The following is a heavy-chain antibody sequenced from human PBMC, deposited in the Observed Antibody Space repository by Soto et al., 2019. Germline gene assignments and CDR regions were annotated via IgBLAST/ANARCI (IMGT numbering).Heavy chain of an antibody. CDR3: ARSVHYYESSDAIDI. CDR1: GFSFSSYW. V-gene: IGHV3-74*01. J-gene: IGHJ3*02. Sequence: EEQVVESGGGLVQSGGSLRLSCAVAGFSFSSYWMHWVRQAPGKGLVWVSRINSDGSDKTYADSVKGRFTISRDNAENTVYLQMNSLRAEDTAVYYCARSVHYYESSDAIDIWGRGTMVTVSS. CDR2: INSDGSDK. D-gene: IGHD3-22*01.